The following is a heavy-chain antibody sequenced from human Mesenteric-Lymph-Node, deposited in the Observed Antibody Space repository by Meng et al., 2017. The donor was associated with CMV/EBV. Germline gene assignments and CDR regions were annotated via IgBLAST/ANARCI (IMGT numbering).Heavy chain of an antibody. V-gene: IGHV4-34*01. CDR2: INHSGST. CDR3: ARGPAYYGFWSGSGGTWFDP. Sequence: FSVYYWSWIRQPPGKGLEWIGEINHSGSTNYNPSLQSRVTISVDTSKNQFSLKLSSVTAADTAVYYCARGPAYYGFWSGSGGTWFDPWGQGTLVTVSS. J-gene: IGHJ5*02. D-gene: IGHD3-3*01. CDR1: FSVYY.